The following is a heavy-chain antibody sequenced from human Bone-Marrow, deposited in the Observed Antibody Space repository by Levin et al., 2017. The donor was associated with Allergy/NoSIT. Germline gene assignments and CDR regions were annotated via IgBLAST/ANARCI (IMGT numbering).Heavy chain of an antibody. V-gene: IGHV3-33*01. CDR3: ARDRNPNGDFYFDY. D-gene: IGHD4-17*01. CDR1: GFTFRSYG. J-gene: IGHJ4*02. Sequence: GGSLRLSCAASGFTFRSYGMHWVRQAPGKGLEWVAVIWYDGTNKYYADSVKGRFTISRDNSKKTLYVQMNSLRAEDTAVYYCARDRNPNGDFYFDYWGQGTLVTVSS. CDR2: IWYDGTNK.